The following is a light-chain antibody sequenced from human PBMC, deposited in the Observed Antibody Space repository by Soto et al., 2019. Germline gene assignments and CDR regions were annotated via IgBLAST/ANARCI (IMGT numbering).Light chain of an antibody. CDR3: QQYNNWPPYT. V-gene: IGKV3-15*01. Sequence: EIVMTQSPATLSVSPGERATLSCRASQSVSSNLAWYQQKPGQAPRLLIYGASTRATGIPARFSGSGSETEFTLTISSLQSEDFAVYYCQQYNNWPPYTFGQGTKLEIK. J-gene: IGKJ2*01. CDR2: GAS. CDR1: QSVSSN.